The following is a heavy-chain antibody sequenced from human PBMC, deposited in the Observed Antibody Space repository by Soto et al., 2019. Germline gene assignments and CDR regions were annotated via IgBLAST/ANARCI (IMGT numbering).Heavy chain of an antibody. V-gene: IGHV3-7*03. D-gene: IGHD6-19*01. CDR3: ARGSPSTSVAAGYYYYYGMDV. J-gene: IGHJ6*02. CDR1: GFTFSSYW. Sequence: QSGGSLRLSCAASGFTFSSYWMSWVRQAPGKGLEWVANIKQDGSEKYYVDSVKGRFTISRDNAKNSLYLQMNSLRAEDTAVYYCARGSPSTSVAAGYYYYYGMDVWGQGTTVTVSS. CDR2: IKQDGSEK.